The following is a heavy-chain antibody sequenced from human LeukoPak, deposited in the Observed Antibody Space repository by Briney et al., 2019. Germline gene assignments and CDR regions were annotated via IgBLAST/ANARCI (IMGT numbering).Heavy chain of an antibody. V-gene: IGHV1-69*13. CDR3: ARSPAHYYYYMDV. CDR2: IIPISGTA. Sequence: SVKVSCKASGYTFTGYYMHWVPQAPGQGLEWMGGIIPISGTANYAQKFQGRVTITADESTSTAYMELSSLRSEDTAVYYCARSPAHYYYYMDVWGKGTTVTISS. CDR1: GYTFTGYY. J-gene: IGHJ6*03.